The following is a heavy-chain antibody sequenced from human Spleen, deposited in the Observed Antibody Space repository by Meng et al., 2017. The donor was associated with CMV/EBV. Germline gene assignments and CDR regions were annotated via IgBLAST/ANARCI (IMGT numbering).Heavy chain of an antibody. CDR3: ARSNYCNTIPCSLLRADYYYGLDV. CDR2: TYYRSKWYN. V-gene: IGHV6-1*01. Sequence: SQTLSLTCAISGDSVSSNSAAWNWIRQSPSRGLEWLGRTYYRSKWYNDYAISVKSRITINPDTSKNQFSLQLNSVTPEDTAVYYCARSNYCNTIPCSLLRADYYYGLDVWGQGTTVTVSS. D-gene: IGHD2/OR15-2a*01. J-gene: IGHJ6*02. CDR1: GDSVSSNSAA.